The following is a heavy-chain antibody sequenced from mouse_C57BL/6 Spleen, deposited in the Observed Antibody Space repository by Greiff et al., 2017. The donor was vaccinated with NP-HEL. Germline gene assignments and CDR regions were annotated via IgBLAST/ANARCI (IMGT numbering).Heavy chain of an antibody. Sequence: QVQLQQPGAELVMPGASVKLSCKASGYTFTSYWMHWVKQRPGQGLEWIGEIDPSDSYTNYNQKFKGKSTLTVDKSSSTAYMQLSSLTSEDSAVYYCARSTTVVPYAMDYWGQGTSVTVSS. CDR1: GYTFTSYW. CDR2: IDPSDSYT. J-gene: IGHJ4*01. V-gene: IGHV1-69*01. CDR3: ARSTTVVPYAMDY. D-gene: IGHD1-1*01.